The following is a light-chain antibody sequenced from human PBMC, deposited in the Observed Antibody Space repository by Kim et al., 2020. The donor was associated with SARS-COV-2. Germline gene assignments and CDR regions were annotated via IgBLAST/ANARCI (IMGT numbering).Light chain of an antibody. CDR1: KLGDKY. J-gene: IGLJ1*01. CDR3: QSWDSSTYF. CDR2: QDS. V-gene: IGLV3-1*01. Sequence: SYELTQPPSVSVSPGQTASITCSGDKLGDKYACWYQQKPGQSPVLVIYQDSKRPSGIPERFSGSNSGNTATLTISWTQAIDEADYYCQSWDSSTYFFGT.